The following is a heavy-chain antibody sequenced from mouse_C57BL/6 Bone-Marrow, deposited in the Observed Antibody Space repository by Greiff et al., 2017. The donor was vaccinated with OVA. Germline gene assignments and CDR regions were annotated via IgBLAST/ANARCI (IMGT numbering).Heavy chain of an antibody. CDR1: GFNIKDDY. V-gene: IGHV14-4*01. CDR3: TRTLPWVAY. J-gene: IGHJ3*01. CDR2: IDPENGDT. Sequence: EVQLQQSGAELVRPGASVKLSCTASGFNIKDDYMHWVKQRPEQGLEWIGWIDPENGDTEYASKFKGKATITADTSSNTSYLHLSSRTSEDTAVYYCTRTLPWVAYWGQGTLVTVSA.